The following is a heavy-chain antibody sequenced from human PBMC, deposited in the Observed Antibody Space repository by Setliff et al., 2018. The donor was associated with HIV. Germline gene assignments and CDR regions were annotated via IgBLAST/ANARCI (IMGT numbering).Heavy chain of an antibody. Sequence: ASVKVSCKTSGYMFIAYGMSWVRRAPGQGLEWMGWIGPYNGRTEYAQEFQGRVSLTIDTSASTAYMKLSSLRPEDTAVYYCATRIRDGHRGYGYFDFWGQGTLVTVSS. CDR1: GYMFIAYG. CDR2: IGPYNGRT. D-gene: IGHD5-12*01. CDR3: ATRIRDGHRGYGYFDF. V-gene: IGHV1-18*01. J-gene: IGHJ4*02.